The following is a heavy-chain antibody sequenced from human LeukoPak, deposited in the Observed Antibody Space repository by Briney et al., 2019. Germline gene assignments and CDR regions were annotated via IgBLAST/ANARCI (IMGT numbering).Heavy chain of an antibody. CDR3: AQYDFWSGYLADDAFDI. CDR1: GGTFSSYT. J-gene: IGHJ3*02. V-gene: IGHV1-69*02. D-gene: IGHD3-3*01. CDR2: IIPILGIA. Sequence: SVKVSCKASGGTFSSYTISWVLQAPGQGLEWMGRIIPILGIANYAQKFQGRVTITADKSTSTAYMELSSLRSEDTAVYYCAQYDFWSGYLADDAFDIWGQGTMVTVSS.